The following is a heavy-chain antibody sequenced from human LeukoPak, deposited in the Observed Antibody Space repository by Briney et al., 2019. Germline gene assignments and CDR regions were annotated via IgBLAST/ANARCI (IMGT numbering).Heavy chain of an antibody. CDR3: ARDRDMVRGVIHYYYYGMDV. CDR2: IIPISGTA. D-gene: IGHD3-10*01. J-gene: IGHJ6*04. V-gene: IGHV1-69*06. Sequence: SVKVSCKASGGTFSSYTISWVRQAPGQGLEWMGGIIPISGTANYAQKFQGRVTITADKSTSTAYMELSSLRSEDTAVYYCARDRDMVRGVIHYYYYGMDVWGKGTTVTVSS. CDR1: GGTFSSYT.